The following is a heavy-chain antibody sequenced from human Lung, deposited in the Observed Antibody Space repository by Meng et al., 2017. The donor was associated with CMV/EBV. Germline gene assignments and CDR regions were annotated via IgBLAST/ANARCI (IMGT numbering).Heavy chain of an antibody. D-gene: IGHD3-3*01. V-gene: IGHV3-73*01. CDR1: GFTFSGSA. CDR2: IRSKANSYAT. J-gene: IGHJ6*02. Sequence: GGSLRLXCAASGFTFSGSAMHWVRQASGKGLEWVGRIRSKANSYATAYAASVKGRFTISRDDSNNTAYLQMNSLKTEDTAVYYCTSHSYDFWGGMDVWGQGTTVTVSS. CDR3: TSHSYDFWGGMDV.